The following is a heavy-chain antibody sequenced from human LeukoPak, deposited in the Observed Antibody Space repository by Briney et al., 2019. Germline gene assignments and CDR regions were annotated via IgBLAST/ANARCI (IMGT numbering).Heavy chain of an antibody. D-gene: IGHD3-22*01. CDR1: GGSISSYY. CDR2: IYTSGST. CDR3: AREQPYYYDSSGYYGDFDY. Sequence: SETLSLTCTVSGGSISSYYWSWIRQPAGKGLEWIGRIYTSGSTNYNPSLKSRVTMSVDTSKNQFSLKLSSVTAADTAVYYCAREQPYYYDSSGYYGDFDYWGQGTLVTVSS. V-gene: IGHV4-4*07. J-gene: IGHJ4*02.